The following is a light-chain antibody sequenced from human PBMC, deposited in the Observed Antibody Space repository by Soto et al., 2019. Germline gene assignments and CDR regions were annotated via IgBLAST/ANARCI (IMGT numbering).Light chain of an antibody. CDR1: QSISSW. CDR3: QQYNSWWT. J-gene: IGKJ1*01. Sequence: DIQMTQSPSTLSASVGDRVTITCRASQSISSWLAWYQQKPGKAPMLLIYDASSLEGGVPSRFGGSGSGTEFTLPISSLQPDDFATYYCQQYNSWWTFGQGTKVEI. V-gene: IGKV1-5*01. CDR2: DAS.